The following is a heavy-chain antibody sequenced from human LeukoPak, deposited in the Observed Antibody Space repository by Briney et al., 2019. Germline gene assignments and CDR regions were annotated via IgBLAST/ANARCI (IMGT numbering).Heavy chain of an antibody. D-gene: IGHD4-17*01. CDR2: IYNSETT. Sequence: SETLFLTCTVSGGSITGNYWSWSRQPPGKGLEWIGYIYNSETTNYNPSLKSRVTISIDTSKNQFSLKLSSVTAADTAVYYCARHDGDWGQGILVTVSS. CDR1: GGSITGNY. CDR3: ARHDGD. V-gene: IGHV4-59*08. J-gene: IGHJ4*02.